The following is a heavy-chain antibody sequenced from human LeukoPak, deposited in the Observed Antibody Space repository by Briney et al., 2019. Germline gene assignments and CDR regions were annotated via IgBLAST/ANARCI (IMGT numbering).Heavy chain of an antibody. J-gene: IGHJ4*02. Sequence: ASVKVSCKASGYTFTSYGISWVRQAPGQGLEWMGWISAYNGNTNYAQKLQGRVTVTADKSTSTAYMELSSLRSEDTAVYYCARVPADYYDSSGYYFDYWGQGTLVTVSS. CDR1: GYTFTSYG. D-gene: IGHD3-22*01. CDR3: ARVPADYYDSSGYYFDY. CDR2: ISAYNGNT. V-gene: IGHV1-18*01.